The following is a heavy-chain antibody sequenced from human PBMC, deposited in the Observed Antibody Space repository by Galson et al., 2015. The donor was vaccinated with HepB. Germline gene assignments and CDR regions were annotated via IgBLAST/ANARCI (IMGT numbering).Heavy chain of an antibody. CDR1: GFTFRNYG. Sequence: SLKLSCTAAGFTFRNYGMTWVRQAPGKGLEWVSAIRATNGDTYYADTVRGRFTISTDTSTNMLFMQMDSLRAEDTAVYYCAKKERDWPYQFYMDVWGKGTTVTVSS. V-gene: IGHV3-23*01. D-gene: IGHD2-2*01. J-gene: IGHJ6*03. CDR2: IRATNGDT. CDR3: AKKERDWPYQFYMDV.